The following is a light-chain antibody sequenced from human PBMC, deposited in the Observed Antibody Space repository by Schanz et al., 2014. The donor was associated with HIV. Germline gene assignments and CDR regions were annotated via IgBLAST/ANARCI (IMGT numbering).Light chain of an antibody. CDR2: ANT. V-gene: IGLV1-40*01. J-gene: IGLJ2*01. Sequence: QSVLTQPPSVSGAPGQSVTISCSGSRSNIGTGSDMNWYQLPPGTAPKVVIFANTRRPSGVPDRFSGSKFGTSASLIISALQGEDEGDYYCQSFDTSLSPVVFGGGTKLTVL. CDR3: QSFDTSLSPVV. CDR1: RSNIGTGSD.